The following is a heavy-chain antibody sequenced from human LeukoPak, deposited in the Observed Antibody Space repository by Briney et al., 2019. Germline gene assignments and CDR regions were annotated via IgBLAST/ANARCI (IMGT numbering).Heavy chain of an antibody. D-gene: IGHD6-13*01. CDR2: IYSGGST. CDR3: ARGYSSSWYRCYYYYGMDV. J-gene: IGHJ6*02. Sequence: PGGSLRLSCAASGFTVSSNYMSWVRQAPGKGLEWVSVIYSGGSTYYADSVKGRFTISRDNSKNTLYLQMNSLRAEDTAVYYCARGYSSSWYRCYYYYGMDVWGQGTTVTVSS. CDR1: GFTVSSNY. V-gene: IGHV3-53*01.